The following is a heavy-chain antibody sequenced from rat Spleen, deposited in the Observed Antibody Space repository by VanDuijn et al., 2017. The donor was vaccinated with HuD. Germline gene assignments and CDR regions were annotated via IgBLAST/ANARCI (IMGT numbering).Heavy chain of an antibody. J-gene: IGHJ3*01. V-gene: IGHV2-32*01. CDR2: VWSDGDT. CDR3: ARAGSAAISLGNWFAY. Sequence: VQLVESGGGLVQPGRSLKLSCAPSGFTFSSFPMAWVRQAPTKGLEWMGVVWSDGDTSYNSSLTSRLSISRDTSKSQVFLSMSSLQTEDTATYYCARAGSAAISLGNWFAYWGQGTLVTVSS. D-gene: IGHD1-2*01. CDR1: GFTFSSFP.